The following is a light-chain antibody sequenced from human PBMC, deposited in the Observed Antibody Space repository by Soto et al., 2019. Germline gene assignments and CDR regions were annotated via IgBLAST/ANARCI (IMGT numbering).Light chain of an antibody. J-gene: IGKJ5*01. CDR1: QGIGST. CDR3: QQYNNWPFS. V-gene: IGKV3-15*01. CDR2: DSN. Sequence: EIVLTQSPATLSVSPGERVALSCRASQGIGSTLAWYRQQPGQAPGLLIYDSNIRATGVPARFSATGSETDFTLTISGLQSGDSAVYFCQQYNNWPFSFGQGTRLEIK.